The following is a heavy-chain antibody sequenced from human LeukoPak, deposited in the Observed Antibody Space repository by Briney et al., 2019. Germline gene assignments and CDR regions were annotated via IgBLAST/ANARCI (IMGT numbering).Heavy chain of an antibody. J-gene: IGHJ4*02. CDR2: INPSSGGT. V-gene: IGHV1-2*02. Sequence: ASVKVSCKASGYTFTGYYMHWVRQAPGQGLEWLGWINPSSGGTNYAQKFQGRVTMTRDTSISTAYMELSRLRSDDTAVYYCATPGGLDSNYIFDYWGQGTLVTVSS. CDR1: GYTFTGYY. CDR3: ATPGGLDSNYIFDY. D-gene: IGHD4-11*01.